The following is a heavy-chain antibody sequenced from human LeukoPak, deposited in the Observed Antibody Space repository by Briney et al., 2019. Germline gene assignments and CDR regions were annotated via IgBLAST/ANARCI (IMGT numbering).Heavy chain of an antibody. J-gene: IGHJ4*02. D-gene: IGHD6-19*01. V-gene: IGHV1-46*01. Sequence: GASVKVSCKTSGYTFTSYYMHWVRQAPGQGLEWMGINNPSGGTTTYAQKFQGRVTMTSDTSTSTVYMELSSLTSEDTAVYYCARDRGLLYGSSGCLDYWGQGTLVRVSS. CDR2: NNPSGGTT. CDR1: GYTFTSYY. CDR3: ARDRGLLYGSSGCLDY.